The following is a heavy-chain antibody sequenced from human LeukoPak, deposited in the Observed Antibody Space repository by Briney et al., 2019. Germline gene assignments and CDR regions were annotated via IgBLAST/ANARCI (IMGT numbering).Heavy chain of an antibody. Sequence: SETLSLTCTVSGGSISSYYWSWIRQSPGKRLEWIGYIYYTGDTNSNVSLKSRVTISVDTSKNQFSLRLTSVTAADTAVYYCARQTGSGLFILPGGQGTLVTVSS. CDR2: IYYTGDT. V-gene: IGHV4-59*08. J-gene: IGHJ4*02. D-gene: IGHD3/OR15-3a*01. CDR3: ARQTGSGLFILP. CDR1: GGSISSYY.